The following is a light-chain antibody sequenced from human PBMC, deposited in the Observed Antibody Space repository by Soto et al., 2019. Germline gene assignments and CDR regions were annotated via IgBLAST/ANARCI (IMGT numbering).Light chain of an antibody. J-gene: IGKJ5*01. Sequence: EIMMTQSPATVCVSPGERATLSCRASQSVSSNLAWYQLNPGQAPRLLIYDASNRATGIPARFSGSGSGTDFTLTISSLEPEDFAVYYGQQRSNWPPFITFGQGTRLEI. CDR2: DAS. V-gene: IGKV3-11*01. CDR3: QQRSNWPPFIT. CDR1: QSVSSN.